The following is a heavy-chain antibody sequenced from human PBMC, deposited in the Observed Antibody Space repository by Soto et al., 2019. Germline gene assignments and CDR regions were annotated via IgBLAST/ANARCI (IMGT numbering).Heavy chain of an antibody. CDR2: IYWDDSK. J-gene: IGHJ4*02. D-gene: IGHD3-9*01. CDR1: GFSLSTSGVG. Sequence: ESGPNAGEPTQTLTLTCAFSGFSLSTSGVGVGWIRQPPGKALEWLAVIYWDDSKHYSPSLRSRLTITKDTSKNQVVLTMTNMDPMDTGTYYCAHKGPEDWPLDYWGQGTLVTVSS. CDR3: AHKGPEDWPLDY. V-gene: IGHV2-5*02.